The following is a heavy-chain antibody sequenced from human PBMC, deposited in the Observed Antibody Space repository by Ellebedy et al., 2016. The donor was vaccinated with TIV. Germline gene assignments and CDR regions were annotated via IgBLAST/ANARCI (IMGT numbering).Heavy chain of an antibody. CDR1: AGSTSGYY. D-gene: IGHD2-8*01. V-gene: IGHV4-34*01. J-gene: IGHJ4*02. Sequence: SETLSLTXTVSAGSTSGYYWRWIRQPPGKGLEWIGEINHSGSTNYNPSLKSRVTISVDTSKNQFSLKLSSVTAADTAVYYWARGYCTNGVCLGADYWGQGTLVTVSS. CDR2: INHSGST. CDR3: ARGYCTNGVCLGADY.